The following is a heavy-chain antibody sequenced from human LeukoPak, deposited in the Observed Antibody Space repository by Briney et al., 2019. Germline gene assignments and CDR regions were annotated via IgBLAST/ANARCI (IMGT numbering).Heavy chain of an antibody. CDR1: GFTFSDYY. CDR2: ISSSGSTI. D-gene: IGHD6-19*01. J-gene: IGHJ5*02. V-gene: IGHV3-11*01. CDR3: AREAVAGSRGALWFDP. Sequence: PGGSLRLSCAASGFTFSDYYMSWIRQAPGKGLEWVSYISSSGSTIYYADSVKGRFTISRDNAKNSLYLQMNSLRAEDTAVYYCAREAVAGSRGALWFDPWGQGTLVTVSS.